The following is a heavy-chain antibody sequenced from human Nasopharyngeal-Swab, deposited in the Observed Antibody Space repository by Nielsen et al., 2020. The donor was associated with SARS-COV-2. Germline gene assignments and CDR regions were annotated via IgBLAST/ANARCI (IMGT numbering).Heavy chain of an antibody. Sequence: GGSLRLSCSASGFPFSRYSMNWVRQAPGKGLEWVSYISSSSTTIYYADSVWGRFSISRDTSKNTVYLQMNTLRADDTALYFCTRGLTGHIVQWNPSPYWGQGTLVTVSS. J-gene: IGHJ4*02. CDR2: ISSSSTTI. CDR3: TRGLTGHIVQWNPSPY. CDR1: GFPFSRYS. V-gene: IGHV3-48*01. D-gene: IGHD3-16*02.